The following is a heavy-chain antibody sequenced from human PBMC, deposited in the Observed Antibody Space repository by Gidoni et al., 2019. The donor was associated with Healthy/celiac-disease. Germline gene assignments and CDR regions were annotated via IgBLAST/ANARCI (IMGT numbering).Heavy chain of an antibody. Sequence: QLQLQESGSGLVKSSQTLSLTCAVSGASISSGGYSWSWIRQPPGKGLEWIGYIYHSGSTYYNPSLKSRVTISVDRSKNQFSLKLSSVTAADTAVYYCARESGGLQGAFDIWGQGTMVTVSS. CDR3: ARESGGLQGAFDI. D-gene: IGHD3-10*01. CDR1: GASISSGGYS. CDR2: IYHSGST. J-gene: IGHJ3*02. V-gene: IGHV4-30-2*01.